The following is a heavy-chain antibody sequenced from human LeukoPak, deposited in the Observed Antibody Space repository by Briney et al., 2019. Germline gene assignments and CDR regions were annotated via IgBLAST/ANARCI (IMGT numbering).Heavy chain of an antibody. Sequence: TSETLSLTCTVSGGSFSSGVHYWAWIRQHPGKGLEWIGCIYDSRFTYYNPSLQSQLTISVGSSENQLSLKLSSVTAADTAVYYCAGGSDNSKMGYWGQGTLVTVSS. CDR1: GGSFSSGVHY. CDR3: AGGSDNSKMGY. CDR2: IYDSRFT. D-gene: IGHD6-13*01. V-gene: IGHV4-31*01. J-gene: IGHJ4*02.